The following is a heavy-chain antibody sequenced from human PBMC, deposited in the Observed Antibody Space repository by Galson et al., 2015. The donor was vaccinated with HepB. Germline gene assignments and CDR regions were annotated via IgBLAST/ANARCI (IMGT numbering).Heavy chain of an antibody. J-gene: IGHJ4*02. Sequence: SLRLSCAASGFSVHDNNMCWVRQAPGKGLEWVSVVHGNGDIYYADSVKGRFSTSRDIRMNTLSLHMKSLRAEDTAMYYCASFGGSYIGGWGQGTPVTVSS. CDR2: VHGNGDI. V-gene: IGHV3-53*01. D-gene: IGHD3-16*01. CDR1: GFSVHDNN. CDR3: ASFGGSYIGG.